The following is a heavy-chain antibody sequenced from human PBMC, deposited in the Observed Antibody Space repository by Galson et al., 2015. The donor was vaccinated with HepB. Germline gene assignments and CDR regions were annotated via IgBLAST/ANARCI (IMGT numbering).Heavy chain of an antibody. CDR1: GGTFSSYA. CDR2: IIPILGIA. V-gene: IGHV1-69*04. Sequence: SVKVSCKASGGTFSSYAISWVRQAPGQGLEWMGRIIPILGIANYAQKFQGRVTITADKSTSTAYMELSSLRSEDTAVYYCARSRGVVVTANSPYWYFDLWGRGTLVTVSS. J-gene: IGHJ2*01. D-gene: IGHD2-21*02. CDR3: ARSRGVVVTANSPYWYFDL.